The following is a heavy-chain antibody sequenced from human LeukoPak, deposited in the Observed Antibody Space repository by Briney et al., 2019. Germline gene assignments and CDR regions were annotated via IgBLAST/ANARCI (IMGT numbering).Heavy chain of an antibody. CDR2: IYYSGST. Sequence: PSETLSLTCTVSGGSISSSSYYWGWIRQPPGKGLEWIGSIYYSGSTYYNPSLKSRVTISVDTSKNQFSLKLSSVAAADTAVYYCARGVALLWFGELSGFDYWGQGTLVTVSS. D-gene: IGHD3-10*01. CDR3: ARGVALLWFGELSGFDY. V-gene: IGHV4-39*07. J-gene: IGHJ4*02. CDR1: GGSISSSSYY.